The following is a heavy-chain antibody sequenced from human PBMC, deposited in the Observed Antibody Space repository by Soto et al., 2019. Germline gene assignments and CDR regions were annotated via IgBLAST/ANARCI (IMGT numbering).Heavy chain of an antibody. CDR3: ARGISGPYFDY. CDR1: GFTFSSYA. V-gene: IGHV3-64*02. Sequence: EVQLVESGEGLVQPGGSLRLSCAASGFTFSSYAMHWVRQAPGKGLEYVSAISSNGGSTYYADSVKGRFTISRDNSKNTLYLQMGSLRAEDMAVYYCARGISGPYFDYWGQGTLVTVSS. D-gene: IGHD6-13*01. CDR2: ISSNGGST. J-gene: IGHJ4*02.